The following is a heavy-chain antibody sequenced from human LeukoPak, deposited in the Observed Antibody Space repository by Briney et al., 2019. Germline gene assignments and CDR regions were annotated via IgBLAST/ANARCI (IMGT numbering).Heavy chain of an antibody. CDR3: ARAYCGGDCSSDDAFDI. D-gene: IGHD2-21*01. V-gene: IGHV3-21*01. CDR1: GFTFSSYS. Sequence: GGSLRLSCAATGFTFSSYSMNWVRQAPGKGLEWVSSISSSSSYIYYADSVKGRFTISRDNAKNSLYLQMNSLRAEDTAVYYCARAYCGGDCSSDDAFDIWGQGTMVTVSS. CDR2: ISSSSSYI. J-gene: IGHJ3*02.